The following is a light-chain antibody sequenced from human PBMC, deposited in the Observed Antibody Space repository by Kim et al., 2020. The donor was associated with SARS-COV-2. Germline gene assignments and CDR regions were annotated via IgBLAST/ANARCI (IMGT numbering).Light chain of an antibody. CDR1: QSISNY. V-gene: IGKV1-39*01. J-gene: IGKJ2*01. CDR2: AAS. CDR3: QQSYSTPQT. Sequence: SASVGDRVTITCRASQSISNYLNWYQQKPGKAPKLLIYAASSLQSGVPSRFSGSGSGTDFTLTISSLQPEDFATYYCQQSYSTPQTFGQGTKLEIK.